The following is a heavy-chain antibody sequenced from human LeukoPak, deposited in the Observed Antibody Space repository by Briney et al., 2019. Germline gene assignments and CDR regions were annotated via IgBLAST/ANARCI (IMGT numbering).Heavy chain of an antibody. D-gene: IGHD5-12*01. V-gene: IGHV3-23*01. J-gene: IGHJ6*03. CDR2: ISGSGGNT. CDR3: ARWVGYDLGFYYYYMDV. Sequence: GGSLRLSCAASGLTFSSYAMSWVRQAPGKGVEWVSAISGSGGNTYYADSVKGRFTISRDNAKNSLYLQMNSLRAEDTAVYYCARWVGYDLGFYYYYMDVWGKGTTVTISS. CDR1: GLTFSSYA.